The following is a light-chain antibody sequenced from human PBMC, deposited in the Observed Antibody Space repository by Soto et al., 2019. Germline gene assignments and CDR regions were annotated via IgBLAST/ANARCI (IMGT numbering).Light chain of an antibody. V-gene: IGLV2-14*01. CDR3: SSYTSSSTLDV. J-gene: IGLJ1*01. Sequence: QSALTQPASVSGSPGQSITISCTGTSSDVGGYKYVSWYQQHPGKAPKLMIYEVSNRPSGVSNRFSGSKSGNTASLPISGLQAEDEADYYCSSYTSSSTLDVFGTGTKVTVL. CDR2: EVS. CDR1: SSDVGGYKY.